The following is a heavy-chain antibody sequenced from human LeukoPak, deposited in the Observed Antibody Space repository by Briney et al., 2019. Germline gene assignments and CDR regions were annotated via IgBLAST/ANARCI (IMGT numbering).Heavy chain of an antibody. CDR3: ARLDMIVVVTFDY. J-gene: IGHJ4*02. Sequence: SETLSLTCTFSGDSISSSSYYWGWIRQSPGKGLEWIGSIYYSGSTYYNPSLKSRVTISVDTSKNQFSLKLSSVTAADTAVYYCARLDMIVVVTFDYWGRGTLVTVSS. CDR2: IYYSGST. V-gene: IGHV4-39*01. D-gene: IGHD3-22*01. CDR1: GDSISSSSYY.